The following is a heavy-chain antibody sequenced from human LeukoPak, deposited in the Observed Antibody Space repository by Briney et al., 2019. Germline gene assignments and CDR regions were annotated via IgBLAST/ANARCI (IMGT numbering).Heavy chain of an antibody. CDR2: ISSSSSSI. V-gene: IGHV3-48*02. J-gene: IGHJ4*02. CDR1: GFTFSSHS. D-gene: IGHD2-15*01. CDR3: ARGRPCYFDY. Sequence: GGSLRLSCPASGFTFSSHSMNWVRQAPGKGLEWVSYISSSSSSIYYADSVKGRFTISRDNAKNSLYLQMNSLTDEDTAVYYCARGRPCYFDYWGQGTLVTVSS.